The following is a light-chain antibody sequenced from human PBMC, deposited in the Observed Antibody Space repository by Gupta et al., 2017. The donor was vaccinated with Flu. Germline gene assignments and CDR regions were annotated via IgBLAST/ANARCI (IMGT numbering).Light chain of an antibody. CDR1: SSEVGGYNY. V-gene: IGLV2-11*01. CDR3: CSYAGSDTLV. J-gene: IGLJ2*01. Sequence: QSALTQPRSVSGSPGQSVTISCTGTSSEVGGYNYVSWYQQHPGKAPKLMIYDVSKRPAGVPGRFSGSKAGNTASLTISARAAEEDADYYCCSYAGSDTLVFGGGTKLTVL. CDR2: DVS.